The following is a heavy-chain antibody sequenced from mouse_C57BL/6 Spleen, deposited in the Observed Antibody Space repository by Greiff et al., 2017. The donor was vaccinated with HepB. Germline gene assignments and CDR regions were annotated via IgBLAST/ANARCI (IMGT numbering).Heavy chain of an antibody. Sequence: QVQLQQPGAELVRPGSSVKLSCKASGYTFTSYWMHWVKQRPIQGLEWIGNIDPSDSETHYNQKFKDKATLTVDKSSSTAYMQLSNLTSEDSAVYYWAKHGSGYFDVWGTGTTVTVSS. CDR3: AKHGSGYFDV. D-gene: IGHD1-1*01. J-gene: IGHJ1*03. CDR1: GYTFTSYW. V-gene: IGHV1-52*01. CDR2: IDPSDSET.